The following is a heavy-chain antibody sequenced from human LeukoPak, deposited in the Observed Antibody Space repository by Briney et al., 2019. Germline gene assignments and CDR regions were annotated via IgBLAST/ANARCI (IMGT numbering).Heavy chain of an antibody. CDR2: ISTSSYYI. Sequence: KAGGSLRLSCVASGFTLRSYSMHWVRQAPGKGLEWVSYISTSSYYIYYADSVKGRFTISRDGAKNSLYLQMSSLRAEDTALYYCARDASGSSTGLIDSWGQGTLVTVSS. CDR3: ARDASGSSTGLIDS. CDR1: GFTLRSYS. V-gene: IGHV3-21*01. D-gene: IGHD1-26*01. J-gene: IGHJ4*02.